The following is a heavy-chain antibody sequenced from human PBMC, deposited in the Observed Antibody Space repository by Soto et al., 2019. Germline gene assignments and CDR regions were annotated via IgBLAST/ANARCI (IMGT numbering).Heavy chain of an antibody. CDR2: INAGNGNT. Sequence: GSGKVSCKACGYPFTSYAIHLVRQAPGQRLEWMGWINAGNGNTKYSQKFQGRVTITRDTSASTAYMELSSLRSQDTAVYYCARVIGVAKGDYWGQGTLVTVPQ. V-gene: IGHV1-3*01. D-gene: IGHD5-12*01. CDR3: ARVIGVAKGDY. J-gene: IGHJ4*02. CDR1: GYPFTSYA.